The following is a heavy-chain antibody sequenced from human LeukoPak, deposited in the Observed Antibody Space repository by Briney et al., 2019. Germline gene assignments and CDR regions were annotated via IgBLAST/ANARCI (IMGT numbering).Heavy chain of an antibody. CDR1: GGSISSYY. Sequence: SETLSLTCTVSGGSISSYYWSWIRQPPGKGLEWIGYIYYSGSAHYNPSLKSRVTISVDTSKNQFSLTLRCVSHADTVVYYSARAGTAMGRMDIWGKGTTVTVSS. V-gene: IGHV4-59*12. J-gene: IGHJ6*04. CDR2: IYYSGSA. CDR3: ARAGTAMGRMDI. D-gene: IGHD5-18*01.